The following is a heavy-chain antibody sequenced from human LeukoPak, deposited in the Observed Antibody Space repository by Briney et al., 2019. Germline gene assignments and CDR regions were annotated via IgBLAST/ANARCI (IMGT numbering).Heavy chain of an antibody. CDR1: GFTFSSYA. D-gene: IGHD3-9*01. J-gene: IGHJ3*02. Sequence: GGSLRLSCAASGFTFSSYAMHWVRQAPGKGLEWVAVISYDGSNKYYADSVKGRFTISRDNSKNTLYLQMNSLRAEDTAVYYCARDYARYFDWLFESNAFDIWGQGTMVTVSS. CDR2: ISYDGSNK. CDR3: ARDYARYFDWLFESNAFDI. V-gene: IGHV3-30*04.